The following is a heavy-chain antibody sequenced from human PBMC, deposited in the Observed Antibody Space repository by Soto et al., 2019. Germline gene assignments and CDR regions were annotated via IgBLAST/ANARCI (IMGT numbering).Heavy chain of an antibody. D-gene: IGHD3-16*01. Sequence: VQLLESGGGLVRPGESLRLSCEASGFTFSRFAMSWVRQAPGKGLEWVSGITGDGRNTYYANSMEGRFTVSRDNAKDTMYLQMNSLRADDTAVYYCAKGRPSLGGTGRGAMDVWGQGTTVTVSS. CDR2: ITGDGRNT. CDR1: GFTFSRFA. CDR3: AKGRPSLGGTGRGAMDV. V-gene: IGHV3-23*01. J-gene: IGHJ6*02.